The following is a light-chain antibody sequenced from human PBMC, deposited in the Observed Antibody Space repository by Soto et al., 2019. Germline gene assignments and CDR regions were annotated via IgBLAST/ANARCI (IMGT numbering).Light chain of an antibody. CDR3: QQYGSSPPHT. Sequence: ELVLTQSPCTLSLSPGERATLSSRASQSVSSSYLARYQHKPYQAPRLLIYRASRRATSTPDRFSGSGSGTDFTVSIIRLAPEDFPVYYCQQYGSSPPHTFGHRKRLEIK. V-gene: IGKV3-20*01. J-gene: IGKJ5*01. CDR1: QSVSSSY. CDR2: RAS.